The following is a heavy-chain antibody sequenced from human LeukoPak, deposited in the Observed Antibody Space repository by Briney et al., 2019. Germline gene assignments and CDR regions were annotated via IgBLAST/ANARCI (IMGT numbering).Heavy chain of an antibody. CDR2: INPNSGGT. D-gene: IGHD2-15*01. J-gene: IGHJ3*02. CDR1: GYTFTSYS. CDR3: ARSIVVVVAATWWAFDI. Sequence: GASVKVSCKASGYTFTSYSINWVRQAPGQGLEWMGWINPNSGGTNYAQKFQGWVTMTRDTSISTAYMELSRLRSDDTAVYYCARSIVVVVAATWWAFDIWGQGTMVTVSS. V-gene: IGHV1-2*04.